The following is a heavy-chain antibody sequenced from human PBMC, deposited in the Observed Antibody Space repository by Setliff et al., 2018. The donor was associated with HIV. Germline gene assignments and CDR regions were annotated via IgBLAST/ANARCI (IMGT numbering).Heavy chain of an antibody. CDR2: ISANNGNT. J-gene: IGHJ4*02. Sequence: ASVKVSCKTSGYTFTEYGITWVRQAPGQGLEWMGWISANNGNTNYAQKFQGRVTMTTDTSTRTAYMELGNLRSDDTAVYYCARRGYSYDTSGYYYYFDYWGQGTLVTVSS. V-gene: IGHV1-18*01. D-gene: IGHD3-22*01. CDR1: GYTFTEYG. CDR3: ARRGYSYDTSGYYYYFDY.